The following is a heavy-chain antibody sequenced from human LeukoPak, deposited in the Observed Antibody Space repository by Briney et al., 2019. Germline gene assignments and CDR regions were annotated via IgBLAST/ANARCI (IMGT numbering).Heavy chain of an antibody. V-gene: IGHV3-11*01. CDR1: GFTFSDYY. CDR2: ISSSGSSI. D-gene: IGHD3-10*01. CDR3: ARDERYYYGSGSPRAGY. Sequence: GGSLRLSCTASGFTFSDYYMSWIRQAPGRGLEWVSYISSSGSSIYYADSVKGRFTISRGNAKNSMYLQMNSLRAEDTAVYYCARDERYYYGSGSPRAGYWGQGTLVTVSS. J-gene: IGHJ4*02.